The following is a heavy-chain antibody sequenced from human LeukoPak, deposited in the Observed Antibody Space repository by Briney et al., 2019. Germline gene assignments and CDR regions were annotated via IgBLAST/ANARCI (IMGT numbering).Heavy chain of an antibody. CDR3: ARVHRSYGFGAFDI. Sequence: PGGSLRLSCAASGFTFSSYSMNWVRQAPGKGLEWVSSISSSSSYIYYADSVKGRFTISRDNAKNSLYLQMNSLRAEDTAVYYCARVHRSYGFGAFDIWGQGTMVTASS. CDR2: ISSSSSYI. D-gene: IGHD5-18*01. J-gene: IGHJ3*02. CDR1: GFTFSSYS. V-gene: IGHV3-21*01.